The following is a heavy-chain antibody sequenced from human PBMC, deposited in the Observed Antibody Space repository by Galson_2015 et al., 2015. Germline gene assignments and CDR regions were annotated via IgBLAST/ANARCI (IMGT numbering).Heavy chain of an antibody. V-gene: IGHV3-7*03. CDR3: ARDAHRGGEFDH. J-gene: IGHJ4*02. CDR1: GFIFRNYW. CDR2: IRYDGSQT. D-gene: IGHD3-10*01. Sequence: SLRLSCAASGFIFRNYWMVWVRQTPEKGLEWVAKIRYDGSQTFYVDSVKGRFTISRDNAENSLYLQMNSLRADDTAVYYRARDAHRGGEFDHLGQGALVTVSS.